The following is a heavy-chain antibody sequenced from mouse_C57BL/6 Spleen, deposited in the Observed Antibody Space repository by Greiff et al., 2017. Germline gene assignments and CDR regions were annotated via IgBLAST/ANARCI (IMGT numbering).Heavy chain of an antibody. D-gene: IGHD1-1*01. CDR2: ISYDGSN. V-gene: IGHV3-6*01. CDR1: GYSITSGYY. Sequence: EVKLVESGPGLVKPSQSLSLTCSVTGYSITSGYYWNWIRQFPGNKLEWMGYISYDGSNNYNPSLKNRISITRDTSKNQFFLKLNSVTTEYTATYYCAREATVVFDYWGQGTTLTVSS. J-gene: IGHJ2*01. CDR3: AREATVVFDY.